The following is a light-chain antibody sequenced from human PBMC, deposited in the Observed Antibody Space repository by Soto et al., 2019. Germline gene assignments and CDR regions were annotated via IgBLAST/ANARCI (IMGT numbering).Light chain of an antibody. Sequence: EMVMTQSPATLSVSPGGSATLSCRASQSVSANLAWYQQKPGQAPRLLIYGASTRATGIPDRLSGSGSGTEFALTISSLQSEDSAVFYWQQYNNRPLTFGQGTKVEIK. CDR3: QQYNNRPLT. CDR1: QSVSAN. CDR2: GAS. J-gene: IGKJ1*01. V-gene: IGKV3-15*01.